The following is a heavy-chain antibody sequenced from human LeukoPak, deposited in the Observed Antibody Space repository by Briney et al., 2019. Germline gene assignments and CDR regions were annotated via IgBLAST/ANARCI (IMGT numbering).Heavy chain of an antibody. J-gene: IGHJ4*02. D-gene: IGHD3-10*01. CDR2: ISSSSSYI. V-gene: IGHV3-21*01. CDR1: GFTFSSYG. CDR3: ARDGGSGRAFDC. Sequence: PGGSLRLSCAASGFTFSSYGMNWVRQAPGKGLEWVSSISSSSSYIYYADSVKGRFTISRDNAKNSLYLQMNSLRAEDTAVYYCARDGGSGRAFDCWGQGTLVTVSS.